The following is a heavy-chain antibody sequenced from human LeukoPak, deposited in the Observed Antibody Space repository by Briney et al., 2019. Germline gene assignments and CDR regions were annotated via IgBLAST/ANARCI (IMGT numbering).Heavy chain of an antibody. J-gene: IGHJ4*02. Sequence: ASVKVSCKASGYTFTGYYMHWVRQAPGQGLEWMGWINPNSGGTNYAQKFQGRVTMTRDTSISTAYMELSRLRSDDTAVYYCARLLSLSSGYSDWDYWGQGTLVTVSS. D-gene: IGHD3-22*01. CDR1: GYTFTGYY. V-gene: IGHV1-2*02. CDR2: INPNSGGT. CDR3: ARLLSLSSGYSDWDY.